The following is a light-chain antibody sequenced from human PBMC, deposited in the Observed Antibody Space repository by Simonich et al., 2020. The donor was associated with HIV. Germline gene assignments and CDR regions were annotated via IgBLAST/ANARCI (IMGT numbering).Light chain of an antibody. CDR1: QGISSY. CDR3: LSGT. Sequence: DIQMTQSPSSVSASVGDRVTITCRASQGISSYLAWYQQKPGKAPNLLIYTASSLESGVPSRFSGSGSGTEFTLTISSLQPDDFATYYCLSGTFGQGTKVEIK. V-gene: IGKV1-5*03. CDR2: TAS. J-gene: IGKJ1*01.